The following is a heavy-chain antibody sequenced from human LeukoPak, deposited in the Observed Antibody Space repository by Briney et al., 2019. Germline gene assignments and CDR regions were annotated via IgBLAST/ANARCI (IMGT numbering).Heavy chain of an antibody. J-gene: IGHJ4*02. CDR2: IYYSGST. CDR1: GGSVSSGSYY. Sequence: SETLSLTCTVSGGSVSSGSYYWSWIRQPPGKGLEWIGNIYYSGSTYYNPSLKSRVTISVDTSKNQFSLKLSSVTAADTAVYYCARHEGDGFDYWGQGTLVTVSS. V-gene: IGHV4-39*01. CDR3: ARHEGDGFDY. D-gene: IGHD5-24*01.